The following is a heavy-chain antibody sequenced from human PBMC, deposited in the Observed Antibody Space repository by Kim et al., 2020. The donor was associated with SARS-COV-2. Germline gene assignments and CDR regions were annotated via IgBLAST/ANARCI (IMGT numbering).Heavy chain of an antibody. D-gene: IGHD2-15*01. J-gene: IGHJ4*02. Sequence: SETLSLTCTVSGVSISSYYWSWIRQPPGKGLEWIGYIYYSGSTNYNPSLKSRVTISVDTSKNQFTLKLISVTAADTAVYYCAREVVVPITGGYFVYCGQG. CDR1: GVSISSYY. V-gene: IGHV4-59*01. CDR3: AREVVVPITGGYFVY. CDR2: IYYSGST.